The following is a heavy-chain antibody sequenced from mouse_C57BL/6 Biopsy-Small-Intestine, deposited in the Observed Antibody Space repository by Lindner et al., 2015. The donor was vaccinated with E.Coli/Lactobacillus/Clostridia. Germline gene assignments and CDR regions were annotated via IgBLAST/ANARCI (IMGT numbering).Heavy chain of an antibody. CDR3: ARRAYHSNVFDV. J-gene: IGHJ1*01. Sequence: VQLQESGAELVKPGASVKISCKTSGYSFTGYNMNWVKQSHGGSLEWIGNINPYYGTTNYNQKFKDKATLTVDKSSSTAYMQLNSLTSEDSAVYYCARRAYHSNVFDVWGAGTAVTVSS. CDR1: GYSFTGYN. D-gene: IGHD2-5*01. CDR2: INPYYGTT. V-gene: IGHV1-39*01.